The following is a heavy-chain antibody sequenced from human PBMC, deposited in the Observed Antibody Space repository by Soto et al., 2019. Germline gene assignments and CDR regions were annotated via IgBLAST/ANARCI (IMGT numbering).Heavy chain of an antibody. J-gene: IGHJ6*02. Sequence: GGSLRLSCAASGFTFSSYAMSWVRQAPGKGLEWVSAISGSGGSTYYADSVKGRFTISRDSSKNTLYLQMNSLRAEDTAVYYCAKDRGGWLQSTTVMDVWGQGTTVTVSS. CDR3: AKDRGGWLQSTTVMDV. CDR1: GFTFSSYA. CDR2: ISGSGGST. V-gene: IGHV3-23*01. D-gene: IGHD3-10*01.